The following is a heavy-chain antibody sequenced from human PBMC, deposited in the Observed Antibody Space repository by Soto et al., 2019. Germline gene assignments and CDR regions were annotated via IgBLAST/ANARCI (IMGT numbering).Heavy chain of an antibody. J-gene: IGHJ6*02. V-gene: IGHV1-24*01. CDR3: ATGIVVPAALYYYYGMDV. CDR2: FDPEDGET. D-gene: IGHD2-2*01. CDR1: GYTLTELS. Sequence: GASVKVSCKVSGYTLTELSMHWVRQAPGKGLEWMGGFDPEDGETIYAQKFQGRVTMTEDTSTDTAYMELSSLRSEDTAVYYCATGIVVPAALYYYYGMDVWGQGTTVTVSS.